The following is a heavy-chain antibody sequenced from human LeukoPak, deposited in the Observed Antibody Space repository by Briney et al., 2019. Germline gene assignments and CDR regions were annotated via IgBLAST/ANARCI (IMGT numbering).Heavy chain of an antibody. CDR1: DDSISSYY. J-gene: IGHJ3*02. Sequence: SETLSLTCSVSDDSISSYYWTWIRQPAGKGLEWIGRIYTTGSTNFNPSLKSRVTMSVDTSKNQFSLKLSSVTAADTAMYYCAREKANNWNYVAAFDIWGQGTMVTVSS. D-gene: IGHD1-7*01. CDR3: AREKANNWNYVAAFDI. V-gene: IGHV4-4*07. CDR2: IYTTGST.